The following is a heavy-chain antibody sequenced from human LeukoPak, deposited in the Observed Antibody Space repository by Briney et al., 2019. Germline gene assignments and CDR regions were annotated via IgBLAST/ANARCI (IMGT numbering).Heavy chain of an antibody. CDR2: FYLSGSI. Sequence: SETLSLTCTVSGGSISSSSYYWGWIRQPPGKGLEWIGSFYLSGSIYYNPSLKSRVTISVDGSKNQFSLKLSSVTAADTAVYYCARGSRYYYMDVWGKGTTVTVSS. CDR1: GGSISSSSYY. V-gene: IGHV4-39*07. CDR3: ARGSRYYYMDV. J-gene: IGHJ6*03.